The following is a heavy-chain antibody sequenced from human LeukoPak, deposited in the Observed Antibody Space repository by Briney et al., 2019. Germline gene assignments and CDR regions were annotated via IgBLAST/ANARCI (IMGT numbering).Heavy chain of an antibody. J-gene: IGHJ3*01. CDR3: AKDRTPVYGNFDVDAFDV. CDR1: GFSLDYYG. Sequence: PGGSLRLSCAASGFSLDYYGMHWVRQGPGTGLEWVAFIRSDGNDKYYGDSVKGRFTISRDISKNTLYLQMISLRAEDTGVYYCAKDRTPVYGNFDVDAFDVWGQGTVVTVSS. CDR2: IRSDGNDK. V-gene: IGHV3-30*02. D-gene: IGHD4-11*01.